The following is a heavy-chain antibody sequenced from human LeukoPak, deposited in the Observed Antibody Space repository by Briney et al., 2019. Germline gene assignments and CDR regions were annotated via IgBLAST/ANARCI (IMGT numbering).Heavy chain of an antibody. CDR3: AKGEWIQLWFGDY. CDR1: GFTFSSYG. V-gene: IGHV3-30*18. Sequence: PGGSLRLSCAASGFTFSSYGMHWVRQAPGKGLEWVAVISYDGSNKYYADPVKGRFTISRDNSKNTLYLQMNSLRAEDTAVYYCAKGEWIQLWFGDYWGQGTLVTVSS. D-gene: IGHD5-18*01. CDR2: ISYDGSNK. J-gene: IGHJ4*02.